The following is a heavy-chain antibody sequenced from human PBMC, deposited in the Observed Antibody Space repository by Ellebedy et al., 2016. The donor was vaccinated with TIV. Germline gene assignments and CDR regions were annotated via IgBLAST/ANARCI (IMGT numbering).Heavy chain of an antibody. J-gene: IGHJ6*03. V-gene: IGHV1-58*02. Sequence: SVKVSXXASGFTFTSSAMQWVRQARGQRLEWIGWIVVGSGNTNYAQKFQERVTITRDMSTSTAYMELSSLRSEDTAGYYCAAATLHWGGLYYMDVWGKGTTVTVSS. CDR3: AAATLHWGGLYYMDV. CDR1: GFTFTSSA. D-gene: IGHD7-27*01. CDR2: IVVGSGNT.